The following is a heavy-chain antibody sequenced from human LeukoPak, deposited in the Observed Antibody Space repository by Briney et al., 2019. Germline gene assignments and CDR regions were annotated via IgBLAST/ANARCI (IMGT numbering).Heavy chain of an antibody. CDR3: ARHKYDFWSGYYTGGAL. CDR1: GGSISSYY. D-gene: IGHD3-3*01. J-gene: IGHJ4*02. CDR2: IYYSGST. V-gene: IGHV4-59*08. Sequence: SETLSLTCTVSGGSISSYYWGWIRQPPGKGLEWLGYIYYSGSTNYNPSLKSRVTISVDTSKNQFSLKLSSVTAADTAVYYCARHKYDFWSGYYTGGALWGQGTLVTVSS.